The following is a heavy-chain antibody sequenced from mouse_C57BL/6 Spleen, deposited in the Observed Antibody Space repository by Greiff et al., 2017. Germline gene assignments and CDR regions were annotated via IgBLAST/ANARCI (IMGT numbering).Heavy chain of an antibody. Sequence: EVQLKESGPGLVKPSQSLSLTCSVTGYSITSGYYWNWIRQFPGNKLEWMGYISYDGSNNYNPSLKNRISITRDTSKNQFFLKLNSVTTEDTATYYCARESSNYDYWGQGTTLTVSS. CDR2: ISYDGSN. J-gene: IGHJ2*01. D-gene: IGHD2-5*01. V-gene: IGHV3-6*01. CDR1: GYSITSGYY. CDR3: ARESSNYDY.